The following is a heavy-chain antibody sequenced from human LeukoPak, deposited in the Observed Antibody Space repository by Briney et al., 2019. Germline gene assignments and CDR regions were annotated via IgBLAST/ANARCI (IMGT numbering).Heavy chain of an antibody. Sequence: SVKVSCKASGGTFSNYAVNWVRQAPGQGLEWMGGIIPIFGTAHYAQKFQGRVTITADESTSTTYMQLSSLRSDDTAVYYCARGWIAETTVVTPYNYWGQGTLVTVSS. J-gene: IGHJ4*02. V-gene: IGHV1-69*01. CDR2: IIPIFGTA. CDR3: ARGWIAETTVVTPYNY. CDR1: GGTFSNYA. D-gene: IGHD4-23*01.